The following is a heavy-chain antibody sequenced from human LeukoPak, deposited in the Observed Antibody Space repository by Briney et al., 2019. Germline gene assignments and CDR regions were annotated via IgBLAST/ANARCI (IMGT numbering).Heavy chain of an antibody. CDR3: AELGITMIGGV. J-gene: IGHJ6*04. CDR1: GFTFSSYA. V-gene: IGHV3-48*03. Sequence: GGSLRLSCAASGFTFSSYAMHWVRQAPGKGLEWVSYISSSGSTIYYADSVKGRFTISRDNAKNSLYLQMNSLRAEDTAVYYCAELGITMIGGVWGKGTTVTISS. CDR2: ISSSGSTI. D-gene: IGHD3-10*02.